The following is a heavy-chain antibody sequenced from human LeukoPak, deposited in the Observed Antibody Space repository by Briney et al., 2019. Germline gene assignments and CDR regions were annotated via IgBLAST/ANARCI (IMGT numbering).Heavy chain of an antibody. Sequence: PSETLSLTCTVSGGSISSYYWSWIRQPPGKGLEWIGYIYYSGSTNYNPSLKSRVTLSVDTSKNQFTLNLSSVTAADTAVYYCARHMFNSGSSHSVDIWGRGTLVTVSS. D-gene: IGHD3-10*01. CDR1: GGSISSYY. V-gene: IGHV4-59*08. J-gene: IGHJ4*02. CDR2: IYYSGST. CDR3: ARHMFNSGSSHSVDI.